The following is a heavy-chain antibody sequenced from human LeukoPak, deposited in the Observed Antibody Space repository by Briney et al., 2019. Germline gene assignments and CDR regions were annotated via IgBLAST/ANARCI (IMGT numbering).Heavy chain of an antibody. Sequence: SETLSLTCTVSGASISSGDYFWSWIRQPPGKGLEWIGYIYYSGSTYNNPALESRVTISIDTSNNQFSLKLSFVAAADTAVYYCARVVYTPTRQWELHDAFDIWGQGTMVTVSS. D-gene: IGHD1-26*01. CDR1: GASISSGDYF. V-gene: IGHV4-30-4*08. CDR2: IYYSGST. J-gene: IGHJ3*02. CDR3: ARVVYTPTRQWELHDAFDI.